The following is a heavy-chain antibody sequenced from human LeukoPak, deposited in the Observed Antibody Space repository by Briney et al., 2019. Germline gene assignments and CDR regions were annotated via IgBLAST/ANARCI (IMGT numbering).Heavy chain of an antibody. CDR1: GFTLDSYW. D-gene: IGHD1-26*01. CDR3: ARDTSPLNGGIYFDAFDV. Sequence: GGSLRLSCAASGFTLDSYWMTWVRQAPGKGLEWVANIRNDGSRESYVDSVKGRFTVSRDNAKNSLYLQMNSLSAEDTAVYYCARDTSPLNGGIYFDAFDVWGPGTVVTVSS. CDR2: IRNDGSRE. J-gene: IGHJ3*01. V-gene: IGHV3-7*01.